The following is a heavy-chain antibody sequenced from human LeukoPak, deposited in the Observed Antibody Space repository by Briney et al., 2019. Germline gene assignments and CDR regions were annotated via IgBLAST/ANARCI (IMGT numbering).Heavy chain of an antibody. D-gene: IGHD1-26*01. J-gene: IGHJ4*02. CDR2: ISVYNGST. V-gene: IGHV1-18*01. CDR1: GYSFTSYG. Sequence: ASVKVSCKASGYSFTSYGISWVRQAPGQGLEWMGWISVYNGSTNYAQKVQGRVTMTTDTSTSTAYMELRSLTSDDTAVYYCARDRSGNSGGLGDWGQGTLVTVSS. CDR3: ARDRSGNSGGLGD.